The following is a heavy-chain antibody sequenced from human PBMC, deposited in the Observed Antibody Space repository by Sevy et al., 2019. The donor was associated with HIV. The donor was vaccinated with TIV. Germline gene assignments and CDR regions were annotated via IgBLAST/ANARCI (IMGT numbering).Heavy chain of an antibody. J-gene: IGHJ4*02. D-gene: IGHD7-27*01. Sequence: GGSLRLSCAASGFTFRTFAMSWVRQAPGKGLQWVSSISDTGTSTYYAGSVEGRFTISRDNSKKTLYLQMNSLRAEDTALYYCAKYAGDFPHFDYWGQGTLVTVSS. CDR3: AKYAGDFPHFDY. V-gene: IGHV3-23*01. CDR2: ISDTGTST. CDR1: GFTFRTFA.